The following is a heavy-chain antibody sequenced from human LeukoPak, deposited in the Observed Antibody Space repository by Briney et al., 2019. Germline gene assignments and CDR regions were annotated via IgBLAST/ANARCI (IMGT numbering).Heavy chain of an antibody. Sequence: SETLSLTCTVSGGSISSGDYYWSWIRQPPGKGLEWIGYIYYSGSTYYNPSLKSRVTISVDTSKNQFSLKLSSVTAADTAVYYCARGGRLGYCSSTSCYTEFDYWGQGTLVTVSS. CDR2: IYYSGST. CDR1: GGSISSGDYY. J-gene: IGHJ4*02. CDR3: ARGGRLGYCSSTSCYTEFDY. V-gene: IGHV4-30-4*08. D-gene: IGHD2-2*02.